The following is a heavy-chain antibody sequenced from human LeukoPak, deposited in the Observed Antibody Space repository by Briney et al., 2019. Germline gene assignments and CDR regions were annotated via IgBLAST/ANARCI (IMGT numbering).Heavy chain of an antibody. CDR1: GFTFSSYS. CDR2: ISSSSSTI. V-gene: IGHV3-48*04. Sequence: GGSLRLSCAASGFTFSSYSMNWVRQAPGKGLEWVSYISSSSSTIYYADSVKGRFTISRDNAKNSLYLQMNSLRAEDTAVYYCARDHRGIFSPFDYWGQGTLVTVSS. CDR3: ARDHRGIFSPFDY. J-gene: IGHJ4*02.